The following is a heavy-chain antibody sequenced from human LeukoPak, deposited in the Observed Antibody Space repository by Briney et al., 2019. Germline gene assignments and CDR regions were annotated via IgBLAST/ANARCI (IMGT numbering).Heavy chain of an antibody. Sequence: SETLSLTCTVSGGSIRSYYWSWIRQPPGKGLEWIGYIYFSGSTSYNPSLKSRVTISVDRSKNQFSLKLSSVAAADAAVYYCARSYDTNFDYWGQGTLVTVSS. CDR1: GGSIRSYY. V-gene: IGHV4-59*01. D-gene: IGHD3-3*01. CDR3: ARSYDTNFDY. CDR2: IYFSGST. J-gene: IGHJ4*02.